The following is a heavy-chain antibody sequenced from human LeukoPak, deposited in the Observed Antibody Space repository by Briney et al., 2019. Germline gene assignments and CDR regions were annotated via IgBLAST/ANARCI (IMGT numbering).Heavy chain of an antibody. CDR1: GVSISSGGYY. D-gene: IGHD3-3*01. J-gene: IGHJ4*02. Sequence: SETLSLTCTVSGVSISSGGYYWSWIRQHPGKGLEWIGYIYYSGSTYYNPSLKSRVNISIDTSKNQFSLKLSSVTAADTAVYYCARGSTYYGFWSSWYYFDYWGQGTLVTVSS. CDR2: IYYSGST. CDR3: ARGSTYYGFWSSWYYFDY. V-gene: IGHV4-31*03.